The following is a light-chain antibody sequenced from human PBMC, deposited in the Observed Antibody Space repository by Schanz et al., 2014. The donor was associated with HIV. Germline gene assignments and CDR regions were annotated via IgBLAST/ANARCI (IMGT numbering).Light chain of an antibody. V-gene: IGLV2-8*01. CDR2: EVT. J-gene: IGLJ2*01. Sequence: QSVLTQPPSVSAAPGQSVTISCTGTSSDIGGYNYVSWYQHHPGKAPKLIIYEVTERPSGVPDRFSGSKSGNTASLTISGLQAEDEADYYCSSKATGGRAPVVFGGGTKLTVL. CDR3: SSKATGGRAPVV. CDR1: SSDIGGYNY.